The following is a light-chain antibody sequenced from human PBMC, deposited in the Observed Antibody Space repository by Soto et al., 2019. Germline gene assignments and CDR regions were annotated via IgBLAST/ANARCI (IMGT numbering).Light chain of an antibody. CDR1: SSDIGDYNY. CDR3: SSSTISSTYV. CDR2: EVT. J-gene: IGLJ1*01. Sequence: QSALTQPASVSGSPGQSITLSCTGTSSDIGDYNYVSWYQQHPGKAPKLMIYEVTNRPSGVSNRFSGSKSGNTASLTISGLQAEDEADYYCSSSTISSTYVFGTGTKGTVL. V-gene: IGLV2-14*01.